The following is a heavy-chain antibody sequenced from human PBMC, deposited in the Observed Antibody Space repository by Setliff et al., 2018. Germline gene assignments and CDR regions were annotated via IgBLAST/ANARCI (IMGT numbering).Heavy chain of an antibody. D-gene: IGHD4-17*01. J-gene: IGHJ4*02. CDR3: ARRDFGSDYPLRI. Sequence: GESLKISCQGSGYNFNTAWIGWVRQKPGKGLEWMGVIYPDDSDSRYSPSFEGHVTLSVDKSIGTASLQWASLKISDSAIYYCARRDFGSDYPLRIWGQGTLVT. V-gene: IGHV5-51*01. CDR2: IYPDDSDS. CDR1: GYNFNTAW.